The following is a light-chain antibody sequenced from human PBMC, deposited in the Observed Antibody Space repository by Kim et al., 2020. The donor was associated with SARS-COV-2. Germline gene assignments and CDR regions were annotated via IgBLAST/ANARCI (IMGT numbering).Light chain of an antibody. CDR1: QSVSSNY. Sequence: EIVLTQSPGTLSLSPGERATLSCRASQSVSSNYLAWYQQKPGQAPRLLIYGASSRATGIPDRFSGSGSGTDFTLTITRLEPEDFAVYYGQRYSSSRGTSGQGTKGDIK. CDR3: QRYSSSRGT. J-gene: IGKJ1*01. CDR2: GAS. V-gene: IGKV3-20*01.